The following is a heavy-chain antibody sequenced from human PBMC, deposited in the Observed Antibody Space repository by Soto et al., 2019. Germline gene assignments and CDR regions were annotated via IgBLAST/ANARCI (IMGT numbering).Heavy chain of an antibody. J-gene: IGHJ6*02. Sequence: GGSLRLSCAASGFTFSPHAMHWVRQGPGKGLEWVAVISYEGSNKYYADSVRGRFTISRDNSKNTLYLQMNSLRAEDTAVYYCARERNTGYDYSYYYGMDVWGQGTTVTVSS. CDR1: GFTFSPHA. CDR3: ARERNTGYDYSYYYGMDV. V-gene: IGHV3-30-3*01. CDR2: ISYEGSNK. D-gene: IGHD5-18*01.